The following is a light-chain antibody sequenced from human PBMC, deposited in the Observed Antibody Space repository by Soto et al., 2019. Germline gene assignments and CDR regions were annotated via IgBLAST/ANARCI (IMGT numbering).Light chain of an antibody. Sequence: DIQMTQSPSTLSASVGDRVIITCRARQSINNLLAWYQQRPGKAPKLLIYDASNLESGVPSRFSGSGSGTEFTLTIISLQPDDFATYYCQQYNSHPLVFGHGTNVEIK. CDR3: QQYNSHPLV. CDR1: QSINNL. CDR2: DAS. J-gene: IGKJ1*01. V-gene: IGKV1-5*01.